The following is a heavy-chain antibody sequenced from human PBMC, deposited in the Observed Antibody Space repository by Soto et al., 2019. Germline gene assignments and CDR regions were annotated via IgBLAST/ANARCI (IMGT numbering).Heavy chain of an antibody. J-gene: IGHJ6*03. CDR1: GFTFSSYW. CDR3: ARGRYQLLYYYYYYYMDV. Sequence: GGSLRLSCAASGFTFSSYWMSWVRQAPGKGLEWVANIKQDGSEKYYVDSVKGRFTISRDNAKNSLYLQMNSLRAEDTAVYYCARGRYQLLYYYYYYYMDVWGKGTTVTVSS. D-gene: IGHD2-2*01. CDR2: IKQDGSEK. V-gene: IGHV3-7*01.